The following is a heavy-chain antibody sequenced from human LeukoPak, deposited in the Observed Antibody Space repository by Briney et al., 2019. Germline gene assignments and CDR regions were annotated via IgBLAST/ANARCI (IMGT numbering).Heavy chain of an antibody. CDR2: IFTSGST. CDR3: ASLMEGMGGKGH. V-gene: IGHV4-61*09. D-gene: IGHD3-16*01. J-gene: IGHJ4*02. Sequence: SQTLSLTCTVSGGSISSGHNYWSWVRQPAGKGLEWIGHIFTSGSTNYNPSLRSRVAISVDTSKNQFSLRLSSVTATDTAVYYCASLMEGMGGKGHWVQGTLVTVSS. CDR1: GGSISSGHNY.